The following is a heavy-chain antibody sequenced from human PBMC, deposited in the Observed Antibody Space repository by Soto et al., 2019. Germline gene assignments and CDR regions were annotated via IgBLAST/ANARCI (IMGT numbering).Heavy chain of an antibody. D-gene: IGHD3-16*01. CDR2: VKSKVDGETI. J-gene: IGHJ4*02. Sequence: EVQLVESGGGLVEPGGSLRLSCAASGFTFNGAWMNWVRQGPGTGLEWVGRVKSKVDGETIDYAAPVKGRFTISRDDSRNTVYLQMNSLSTEDTAMYYCAADLPDWGAYAFVYWGQGALVTVSS. V-gene: IGHV3-15*07. CDR3: AADLPDWGAYAFVY. CDR1: GFTFNGAW.